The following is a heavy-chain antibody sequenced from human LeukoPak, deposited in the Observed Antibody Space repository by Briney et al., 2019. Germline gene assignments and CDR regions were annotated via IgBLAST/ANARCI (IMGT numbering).Heavy chain of an antibody. Sequence: SETLSLTCTVSGGSISSYYWSWIRQPAGKGLEWIGRIYTSGSTNYNPSLKSRVTMSVDTSKNQFSLKLSSVTAADTAVYYCARDLRPLYYDSSGLVYWGQGTLVTVSS. CDR1: GGSISSYY. CDR2: IYTSGST. J-gene: IGHJ4*02. D-gene: IGHD3-22*01. CDR3: ARDLRPLYYDSSGLVY. V-gene: IGHV4-4*07.